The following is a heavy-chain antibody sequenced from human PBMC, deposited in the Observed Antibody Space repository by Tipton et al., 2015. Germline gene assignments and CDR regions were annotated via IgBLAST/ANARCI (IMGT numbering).Heavy chain of an antibody. V-gene: IGHV1-69*01. CDR2: IIEVSGTA. Sequence: QSGPEVKKPGSSVKVSCKASGDTFSSYDINWVRQAPGQGLEWMGGIIEVSGTANYAQKFQGRLTISADESTSTAYMELSSLRSEDTAVYYCASGRGRFGELSDYWGQGTLVTVSS. CDR1: GDTFSSYD. D-gene: IGHD3-10*01. J-gene: IGHJ4*02. CDR3: ASGRGRFGELSDY.